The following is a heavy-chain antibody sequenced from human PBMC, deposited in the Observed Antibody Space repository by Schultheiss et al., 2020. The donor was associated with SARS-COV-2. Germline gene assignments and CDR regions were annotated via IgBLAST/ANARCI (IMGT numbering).Heavy chain of an antibody. J-gene: IGHJ3*02. D-gene: IGHD1-26*01. CDR3: ARRKVGATGDDAFDI. CDR1: GDSIISYY. Sequence: SQTLSLTCTVSGDSIISYYWSWIRKSPGKGLEWIGYIHYSGSTNYNPSLKSRVTISVDTSKNQFSLKLSSVTAADTAVYYCARRKVGATGDDAFDIWGQGTMVTVSS. CDR2: IHYSGST. V-gene: IGHV4-59*08.